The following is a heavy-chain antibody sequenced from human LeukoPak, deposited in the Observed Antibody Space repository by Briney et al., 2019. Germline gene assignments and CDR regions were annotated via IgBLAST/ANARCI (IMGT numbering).Heavy chain of an antibody. Sequence: SVKVSCKASGGTFSSYAISWVRQAPGQGLEWMGGIIPIFGTANYAQKFQGRVTITTDESTSTAYMELTSLRSEDTAVYYCARDKMYSSGWALDYWGQGTLVTVSS. V-gene: IGHV1-69*05. CDR2: IIPIFGTA. CDR1: GGTFSSYA. D-gene: IGHD6-19*01. CDR3: ARDKMYSSGWALDY. J-gene: IGHJ4*02.